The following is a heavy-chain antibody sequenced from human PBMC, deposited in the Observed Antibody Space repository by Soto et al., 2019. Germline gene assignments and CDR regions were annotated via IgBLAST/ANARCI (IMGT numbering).Heavy chain of an antibody. CDR2: IYGNGGGT. CDR1: GFTFGTYS. J-gene: IGHJ4*02. CDR3: AKDVRPDGYWDLDC. Sequence: EVPLLESGGGLVQPGESLRLSCAASGFTFGTYSMNWVRQAPGKGLEWVSGIYGNGGGTFYADSVKGRFTISRDNSRNTLYLQMNSLRAEDTAVYYCAKDVRPDGYWDLDCWGQGTPVTVSS. D-gene: IGHD5-12*01. V-gene: IGHV3-23*01.